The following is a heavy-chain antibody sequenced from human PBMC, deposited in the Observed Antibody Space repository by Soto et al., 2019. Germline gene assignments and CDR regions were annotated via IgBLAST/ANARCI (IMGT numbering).Heavy chain of an antibody. D-gene: IGHD2-21*02. CDR2: MNPNSGNT. Sequence: GASLKLSCKSSGYTFTSYDINWVRQATGQGLEWMGWMNPNSGNTGYAQKFQGRVTMTRNTSISTAYMELSSLRSEDTAVYYCARGLSDFDAFDIWGQGTMVTVSS. CDR1: GYTFTSYD. CDR3: ARGLSDFDAFDI. V-gene: IGHV1-8*01. J-gene: IGHJ3*02.